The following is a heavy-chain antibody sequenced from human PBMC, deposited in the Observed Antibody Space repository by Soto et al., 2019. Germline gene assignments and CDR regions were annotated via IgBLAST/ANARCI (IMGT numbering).Heavy chain of an antibody. CDR1: GGSVSSGSYY. D-gene: IGHD1-1*01. CDR2: IYYSGST. Sequence: QVQLQESGPGLVKPSETLSLTCTVSGGSVSSGSYYWSWIRQPPGKGLEWIGYIYYSGSTNYNPSLKSRVTISVDTSKNQFSLELSSVTAADTAVYYCARDPTYYYYGMDVWGQGTTVTVSS. J-gene: IGHJ6*02. CDR3: ARDPTYYYYGMDV. V-gene: IGHV4-61*01.